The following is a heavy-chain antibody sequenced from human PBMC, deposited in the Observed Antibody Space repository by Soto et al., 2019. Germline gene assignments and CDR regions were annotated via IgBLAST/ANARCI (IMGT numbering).Heavy chain of an antibody. D-gene: IGHD6-6*01. CDR3: AKRVGMYSSSSGLVDY. Sequence: GGSLRLSCAASGLTFSSYAMSWVRQAPGKGLEWVSAISGSGGSTYYADSVKGRFTISRDNSKNTLYLQMNSLRAEDTAVYYCAKRVGMYSSSSGLVDYWGQGTLVTVSS. CDR2: ISGSGGST. J-gene: IGHJ4*02. CDR1: GLTFSSYA. V-gene: IGHV3-23*01.